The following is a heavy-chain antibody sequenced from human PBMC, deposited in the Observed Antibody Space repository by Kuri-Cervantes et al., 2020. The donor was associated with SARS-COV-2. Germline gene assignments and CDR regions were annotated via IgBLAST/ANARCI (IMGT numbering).Heavy chain of an antibody. D-gene: IGHD3-10*01. Sequence: GESLKISCAASGFTFSSYSMNWVRQAPGKGLEWVSSISSSSSYIYYADSVKGRFTISRDNAKNSLYLQINSLRAEDTAVYYCARDRGVRGWYFDYWGQGTLVTVSS. CDR2: ISSSSSYI. J-gene: IGHJ4*02. V-gene: IGHV3-21*01. CDR3: ARDRGVRGWYFDY. CDR1: GFTFSSYS.